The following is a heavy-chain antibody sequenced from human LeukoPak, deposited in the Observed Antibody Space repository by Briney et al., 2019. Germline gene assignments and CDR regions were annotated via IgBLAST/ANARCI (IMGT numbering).Heavy chain of an antibody. D-gene: IGHD6-6*01. Sequence: GGSLRLSCATSGFSFSNAWMNWVRQAPGKGLEWVAVIWYDGSNKYYADSVKGRFTISRDNSKNTLYLQMNSLRAEDTAVYYCARVPFEYSSSWYFDYWGQGTLVTVSS. V-gene: IGHV3-33*01. CDR1: GFSFSNAW. CDR3: ARVPFEYSSSWYFDY. J-gene: IGHJ4*02. CDR2: IWYDGSNK.